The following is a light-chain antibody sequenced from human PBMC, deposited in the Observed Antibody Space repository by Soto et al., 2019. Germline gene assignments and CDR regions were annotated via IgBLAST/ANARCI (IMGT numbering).Light chain of an antibody. CDR1: QSVSSSY. Sequence: EIVLTQSPGTLSLSPGERATHSCRASQSVSSSYLAWYQQKPGQAPRLLIYGASSRATGIPDRFSGSGSGTDFTLTISRLEPEDFAVYYCQQYRSSPRTFGQGTKVEIK. J-gene: IGKJ1*01. V-gene: IGKV3-20*01. CDR3: QQYRSSPRT. CDR2: GAS.